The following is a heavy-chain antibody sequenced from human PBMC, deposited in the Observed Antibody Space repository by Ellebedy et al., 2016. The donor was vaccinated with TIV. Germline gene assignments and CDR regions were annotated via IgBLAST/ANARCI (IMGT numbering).Heavy chain of an antibody. Sequence: MPSETLSLTCTVSGGSIISGSYYWGWIRQPPGKGLEWIGNVFYSGTTYYNPSLKSRVTMSVDTSKNQFSLSLTSVTAADTAVYYCARPTFFFDSGRQYHVSWFDPWGQGILVTVAS. CDR2: VFYSGTT. J-gene: IGHJ5*02. CDR1: GGSIISGSYY. CDR3: ARPTFFFDSGRQYHVSWFDP. V-gene: IGHV4-39*01. D-gene: IGHD1-26*01.